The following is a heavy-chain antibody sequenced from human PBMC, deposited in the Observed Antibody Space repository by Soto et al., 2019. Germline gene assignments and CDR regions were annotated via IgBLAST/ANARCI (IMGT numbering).Heavy chain of an antibody. CDR1: GYTFTNYA. D-gene: IGHD5-12*01. J-gene: IGHJ4*02. CDR2: INAGNGNT. V-gene: IGHV1-3*05. CDR3: ARVSGYYLPDY. Sequence: QVQLVQSGDEEKKPGASVKDSCKASGYTFTNYAMHWLRQAPGQRLEWMGWINAGNGNTKYSQKFQGRVTITRDTSASTAYMELSSLRSEDTAVHYCARVSGYYLPDYWGQGTLVTVSS.